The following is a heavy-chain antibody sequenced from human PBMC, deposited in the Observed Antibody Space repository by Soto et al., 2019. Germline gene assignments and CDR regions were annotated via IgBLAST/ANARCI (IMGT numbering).Heavy chain of an antibody. J-gene: IGHJ6*02. CDR1: GGTFSSYA. CDR3: ARSAATDTGPYYYGMDV. Sequence: QVQLVQSGAEVKKPGASVKVSCKASGGTFSSYAISWVRQAPGQGLEWMGGIIPIFGTANYAQKFQGRVTITADESTSTAYMELSSLSSEDTAVYYCARSAATDTGPYYYGMDVWGQGTTVTVSS. V-gene: IGHV1-69*01. CDR2: IIPIFGTA. D-gene: IGHD6-25*01.